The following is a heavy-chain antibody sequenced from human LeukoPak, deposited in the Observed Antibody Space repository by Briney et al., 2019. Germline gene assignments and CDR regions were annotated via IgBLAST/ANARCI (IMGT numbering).Heavy chain of an antibody. V-gene: IGHV3-20*04. D-gene: IGHD4/OR15-4a*01. CDR3: AKDYGEQPKNWFDL. CDR2: INWSGGST. CDR1: GFAFDEHG. J-gene: IGHJ5*02. Sequence: GGSLRLSCTASGFAFDEHGMSWVRQVPGKGLEWVSGINWSGGSTGYADPLRGRFAISRDNAKNSLYLQMDSLRAEYTALYYCAKDYGEQPKNWFDLWGQGTLVTVSS.